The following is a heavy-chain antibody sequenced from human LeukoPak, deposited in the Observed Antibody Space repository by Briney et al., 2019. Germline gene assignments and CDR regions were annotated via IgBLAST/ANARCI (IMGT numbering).Heavy chain of an antibody. Sequence: SETLSLTCAVSGVSFNDYYWSWVRQTPGKGLEWIGEINHSGYTNDSPSLKSRVTLSMDTSRNQFSLNLTSVTVADTAVYYCARMTTGHDYWGQGTLVTVS. V-gene: IGHV4-34*10. J-gene: IGHJ4*02. CDR2: INHSGYT. CDR1: GVSFNDYY. D-gene: IGHD4-17*01. CDR3: ARMTTGHDY.